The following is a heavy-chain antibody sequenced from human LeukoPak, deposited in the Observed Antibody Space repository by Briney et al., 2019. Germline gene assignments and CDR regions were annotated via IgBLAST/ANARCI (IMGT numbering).Heavy chain of an antibody. CDR1: GYTFTSYD. CDR2: MNPNSGNT. Sequence: ASVKVSCKASGYTFTSYDIKWVRQATGQGLERMGWMNPNSGNTGYAQKFQGRVTITRNTSISTAYMELSSLRSEDTAVYYCARVGTVTLYYFDYWGQGTLVTVSS. V-gene: IGHV1-8*03. J-gene: IGHJ4*02. CDR3: ARVGTVTLYYFDY. D-gene: IGHD4-17*01.